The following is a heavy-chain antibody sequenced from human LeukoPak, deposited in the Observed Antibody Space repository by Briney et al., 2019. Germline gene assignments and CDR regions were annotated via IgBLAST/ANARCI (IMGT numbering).Heavy chain of an antibody. J-gene: IGHJ5*02. CDR2: IWYDGSNK. CDR1: GFTFSSYG. D-gene: IGHD3-10*01. Sequence: GGSLRLSCAASGFTFSSYGMHWVRQAPGKGLEWLAVIWYDGSNKYYADSVKGRFTISRDNSKNTLYLQMNSLRAEDTAVYYCARDGMVRARGWFDPWGQGTLVTVSS. V-gene: IGHV3-33*01. CDR3: ARDGMVRARGWFDP.